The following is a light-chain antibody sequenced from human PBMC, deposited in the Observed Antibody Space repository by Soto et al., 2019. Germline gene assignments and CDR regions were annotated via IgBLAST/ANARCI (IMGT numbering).Light chain of an antibody. Sequence: QSALTQPASVSGSPGQSITISCTGTSSDVGAYNYVSWYQHNAGKAPKLMIYEVRKRPSGVSNRFSGSKSGNTASLTISGLQPEGEADYYCTSYTSRSALYVFGTGTKVTVL. V-gene: IGLV2-14*01. J-gene: IGLJ1*01. CDR3: TSYTSRSALYV. CDR1: SSDVGAYNY. CDR2: EVR.